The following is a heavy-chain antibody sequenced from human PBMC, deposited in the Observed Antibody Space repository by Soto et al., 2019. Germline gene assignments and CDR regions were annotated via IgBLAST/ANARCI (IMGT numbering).Heavy chain of an antibody. Sequence: PVGSLRLSCAASGFTFSSYWMSWVRQAPGKGLEWVANIKQDGSEKYYVDSVKGRFTISRDNAKNSLYLQMNSLRAEDTAVYYCARDSSSSWDYYGMDVWGQGTTVTVSS. CDR1: GFTFSSYW. J-gene: IGHJ6*02. CDR2: IKQDGSEK. CDR3: ARDSSSSWDYYGMDV. D-gene: IGHD6-13*01. V-gene: IGHV3-7*01.